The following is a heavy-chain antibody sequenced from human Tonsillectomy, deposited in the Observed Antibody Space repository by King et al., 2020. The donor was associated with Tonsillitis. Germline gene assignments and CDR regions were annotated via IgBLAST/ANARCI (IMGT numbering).Heavy chain of an antibody. Sequence: VQLVESGAEVKKPGASVKVSCKASGYTFTSYGISWVRQAPGQGLEWMGWISAYNGNTDYVQKFQGRVTLTTDKATSTAYMDLRSLRSDDTAVYYCARVLRGGAECYYNPSYYVMDVGGQGTTVTVSS. CDR2: ISAYNGNT. V-gene: IGHV1-18*01. J-gene: IGHJ6*01. D-gene: IGHD3-10*01. CDR1: GYTFTSYG. CDR3: ARVLRGGAECYYNPSYYVMDV.